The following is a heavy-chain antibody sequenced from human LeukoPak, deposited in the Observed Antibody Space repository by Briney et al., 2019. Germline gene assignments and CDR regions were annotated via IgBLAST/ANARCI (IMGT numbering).Heavy chain of an antibody. J-gene: IGHJ5*02. V-gene: IGHV1-2*02. CDR1: GYTFTGYY. D-gene: IGHD2-2*02. CDR2: INPNSGGT. Sequence: ASVKVSCKASGYTFTGYYMHWVRQAPGQGLEWMGWINPNSGGTSYAQKFQGRVTMTRDTSISTAYMELSRLRSDDTAVYYCARGGYCSSTSCYIGWFDPWGQGTLVTVSS. CDR3: ARGGYCSSTSCYIGWFDP.